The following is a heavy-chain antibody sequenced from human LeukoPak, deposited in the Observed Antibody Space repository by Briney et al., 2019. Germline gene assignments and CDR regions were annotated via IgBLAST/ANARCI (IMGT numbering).Heavy chain of an antibody. D-gene: IGHD3-22*01. Sequence: GGSLRLACAASGFTFSSYAMSWVRQAPGRGLEWVSAISGSGGSTYYADSVKGRFTISRDNSKNTLYLQMNSLGAEDTAVYYCAVAYYYDSSGYQYYYGMDVWGQGTTVTVSS. CDR1: GFTFSSYA. J-gene: IGHJ6*02. V-gene: IGHV3-23*01. CDR3: AVAYYYDSSGYQYYYGMDV. CDR2: ISGSGGST.